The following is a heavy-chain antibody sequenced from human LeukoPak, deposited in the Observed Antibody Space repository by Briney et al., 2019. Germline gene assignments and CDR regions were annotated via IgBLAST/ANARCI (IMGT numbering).Heavy chain of an antibody. V-gene: IGHV3-7*01. Sequence: SGGSLRLSCAASGFPFSGRWMSWVRQAPGKGLEWVANIKPDGSEKNHVDSVKGRFTISRDNAKRSLYLQMNSLRVEDTAVYYCARDPSAGSESWGQGTLVTVSS. CDR2: IKPDGSEK. CDR1: GFPFSGRW. J-gene: IGHJ4*02. CDR3: ARDPSAGSES. D-gene: IGHD6-25*01.